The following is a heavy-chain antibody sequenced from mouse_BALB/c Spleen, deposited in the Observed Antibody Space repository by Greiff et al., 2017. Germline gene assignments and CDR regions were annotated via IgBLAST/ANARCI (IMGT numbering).Heavy chain of an antibody. CDR3: ARVNYHDYGAWFAY. V-gene: IGHV2-6-7*01. J-gene: IGHJ3*01. CDR2: IWGDGST. CDR1: GFSLTGYG. Sequence: QVQLKESGPGLVAPSQSLSITCTVSGFSLTGYGVNWVRQPPGKGLEWLGMIWGDGSTDYNSAHKSRLSISKDNSKSQVFLKMNSLQTDDTARYYCARVNYHDYGAWFAYWGQGTLVTVSA. D-gene: IGHD1-2*01.